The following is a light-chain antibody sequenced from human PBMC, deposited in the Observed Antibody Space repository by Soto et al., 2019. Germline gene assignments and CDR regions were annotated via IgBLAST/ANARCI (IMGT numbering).Light chain of an antibody. V-gene: IGKV4-1*01. CDR3: QQYYNTTPWT. Sequence: DIVLTQSPDSLAVSLGERATINCKSSQSVLYSSNNKNYLAWYQQTPGQPPKLLIYWAATRESVVPDRFSGSGSGTDFALTISSLQAEDGAVYYCQQYYNTTPWTFGRGTKVEIK. J-gene: IGKJ1*01. CDR1: QSVLYSSNNKNY. CDR2: WAA.